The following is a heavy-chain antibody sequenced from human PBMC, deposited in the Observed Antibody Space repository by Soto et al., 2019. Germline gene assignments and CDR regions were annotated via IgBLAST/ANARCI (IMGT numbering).Heavy chain of an antibody. CDR3: AREQYSSSSSLDY. CDR2: IWYDGSNK. D-gene: IGHD6-6*01. CDR1: GFTFSSYG. Sequence: GSLRRSCAASGFTFSSYGMHWVRQAPGKGLEWVAVIWYDGSNKYYADSVKGRFTISRDNSKNTLYLQMNSLRAEDTAVYYCAREQYSSSSSLDYWGQGTPVTVSS. J-gene: IGHJ4*02. V-gene: IGHV3-33*01.